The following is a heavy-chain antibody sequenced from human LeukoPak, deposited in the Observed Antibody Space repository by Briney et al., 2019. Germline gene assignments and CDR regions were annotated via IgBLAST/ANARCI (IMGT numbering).Heavy chain of an antibody. D-gene: IGHD6-13*01. V-gene: IGHV3-64*01. CDR1: GFTFSSYA. Sequence: PGGSLRLSXAASGFTFSSYAMHWVRQAPGKGVEYVSAISSHGGSTYYANSAKGRFTISRDNSKSTLYLQMGSLRAEDTAVYYCVRGPLITAAGTSWGQGTLVTVSS. J-gene: IGHJ4*02. CDR2: ISSHGGST. CDR3: VRGPLITAAGTS.